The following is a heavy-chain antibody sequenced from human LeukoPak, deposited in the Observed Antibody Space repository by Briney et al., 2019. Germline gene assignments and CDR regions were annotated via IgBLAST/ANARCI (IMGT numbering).Heavy chain of an antibody. CDR3: ARRPSGWSSSSPFDP. J-gene: IGHJ5*02. V-gene: IGHV4-39*01. CDR1: GDSISSSSYY. Sequence: PSETLSLTCTVSGDSISSSSYYWGWIRQPPGKGLEWIGNIHYSGTTYYNPSLKSRVTISIDTSKNQFSLKVSSVTATDTAVYYCARRPSGWSSSSPFDPWGQGTLVTVSS. CDR2: IHYSGTT. D-gene: IGHD6-13*01.